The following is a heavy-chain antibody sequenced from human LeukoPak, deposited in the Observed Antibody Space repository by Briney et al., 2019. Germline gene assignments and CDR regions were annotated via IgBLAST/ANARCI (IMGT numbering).Heavy chain of an antibody. D-gene: IGHD3-22*01. CDR2: ITGDGSDT. CDR3: AKVKTRFYSDSTGYYLPFDY. J-gene: IGHJ4*02. V-gene: IGHV3-43*02. Sequence: PGGSLRLSCAASGFTFHNYAMHWVRLAPGKGLEWVSIITGDGSDTNYADSVKGRFTVSRDNRKNSLYLQMNSLITEDTAFYYCAKVKTRFYSDSTGYYLPFDYWGQGTLVTVSS. CDR1: GFTFHNYA.